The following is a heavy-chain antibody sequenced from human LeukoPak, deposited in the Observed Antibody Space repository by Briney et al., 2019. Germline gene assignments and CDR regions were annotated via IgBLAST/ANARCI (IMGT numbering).Heavy chain of an antibody. D-gene: IGHD3-10*01. CDR1: GGSISSGSYR. CDR3: ARGHYYYNSGSYYHMDV. Sequence: PSETLSLTCTVSGGSISSGSYRWSWIRQPAGKGLEWIGHIHISGNTNYNPSLKSRVTISVDTSKNQFSLKLSSVTAADTAVYYCARGHYYYNSGSYYHMDVWGKGTTVTISS. CDR2: IHISGNT. J-gene: IGHJ6*03. V-gene: IGHV4-61*09.